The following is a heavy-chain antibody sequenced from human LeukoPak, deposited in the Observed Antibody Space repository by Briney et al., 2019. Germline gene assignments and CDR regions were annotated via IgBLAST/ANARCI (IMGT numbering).Heavy chain of an antibody. V-gene: IGHV3-48*03. Sequence: AGGSLRLSCAASGFTFSSYEMNWVHQAPGKGLEWVSYISSSGSTIYYADSVKGRFTISRDNAKNSLYLQMNSLRAEDTAVYYCARDRGYYDSSGYYYYYFDYWGQGTLVTVSS. J-gene: IGHJ4*02. CDR2: ISSSGSTI. CDR1: GFTFSSYE. CDR3: ARDRGYYDSSGYYYYYFDY. D-gene: IGHD3-22*01.